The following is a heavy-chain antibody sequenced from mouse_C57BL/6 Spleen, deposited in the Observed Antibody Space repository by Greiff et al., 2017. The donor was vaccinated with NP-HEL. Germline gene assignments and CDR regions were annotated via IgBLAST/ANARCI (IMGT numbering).Heavy chain of an antibody. CDR2: IWSGGST. CDR1: GFSLTSYG. V-gene: IGHV2-2*01. J-gene: IGHJ3*01. CDR3: ARSLYDYLWFAY. D-gene: IGHD2-4*01. Sequence: QVQLQQSGPGLVQPSQSLSITCTVSGFSLTSYGVHWVRQSPGKGLEWLGVIWSGGSTDYNAAFISRLSISKDNSKSQVFFKMNSLQADDTAIYYCARSLYDYLWFAYWGQGTLVTVSA.